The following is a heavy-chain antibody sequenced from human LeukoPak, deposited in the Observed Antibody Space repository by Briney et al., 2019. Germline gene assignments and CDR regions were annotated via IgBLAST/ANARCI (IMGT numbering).Heavy chain of an antibody. CDR3: ARGAYYYDSSQYYYYYYMDV. J-gene: IGHJ6*03. CDR1: GGSISSYY. V-gene: IGHV4-59*01. Sequence: SETLSLTCTVSGGSISSYYWSWIRQPPGKGLEWIGYIYYSGSTNYNPSLKSRVTISVDTSKNQFSLKLSSVTAADTAVYYCARGAYYYDSSQYYYYYYMDVWGKGTTVTISS. CDR2: IYYSGST. D-gene: IGHD3-22*01.